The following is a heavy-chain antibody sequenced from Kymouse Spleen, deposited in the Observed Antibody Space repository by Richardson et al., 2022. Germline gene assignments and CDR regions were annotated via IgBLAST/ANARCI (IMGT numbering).Heavy chain of an antibody. CDR1: GGSISSSSYY. CDR3: ARRITIFGVVISYYFDY. V-gene: IGHV4-39*01. Sequence: QLQLQESGPGLVKPSETLSLTCTVSGGSISSSSYYWGWIRQPPGKGLEWIGSIYYSGSTYYNPSLKSRVTISVDTSKNQFSLKLSSVTAADTAVYYCARRITIFGVVISYYFDYWGQGTLVTVSS. CDR2: IYYSGST. J-gene: IGHJ4*02. D-gene: IGHD3-3*01.